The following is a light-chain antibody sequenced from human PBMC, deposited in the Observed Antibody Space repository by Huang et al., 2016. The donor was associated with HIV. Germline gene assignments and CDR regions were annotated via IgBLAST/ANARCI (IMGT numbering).Light chain of an antibody. CDR1: QNLLHSSGHNR. CDR2: LTS. V-gene: IGKV2-28*01. CDR3: MQGLQTPPT. J-gene: IGKJ2*01. Sequence: EIVMTQSPLSLPVSPGQPASISCTSSQNLLHSSGHNRLDWYLQKPGQSPPLLIFLTSKRASGVPDKFTGSGSGSNFTLSINKVQPDDVGIYYCMQGLQTPPTFGQGTKLEI.